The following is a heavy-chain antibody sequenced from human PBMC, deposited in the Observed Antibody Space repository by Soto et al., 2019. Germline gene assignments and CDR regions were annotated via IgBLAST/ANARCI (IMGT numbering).Heavy chain of an antibody. CDR3: ARDRSYGPPKGSGSYWYYYYYGMDV. V-gene: IGHV1-69*13. D-gene: IGHD1-26*01. CDR1: GGTFSSYA. Sequence: SVKVSCKASGGTFSSYAISWVRQAPGQGLEWMGGIIPIFGTANYAQKFQGRVTITADESTSTAYMELSSLRSEDTAVYYCARDRSYGPPKGSGSYWYYYYYGMDVWGQGTTVTVSS. CDR2: IIPIFGTA. J-gene: IGHJ6*02.